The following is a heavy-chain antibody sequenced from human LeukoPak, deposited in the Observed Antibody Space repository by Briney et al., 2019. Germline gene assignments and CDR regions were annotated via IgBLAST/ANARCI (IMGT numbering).Heavy chain of an antibody. J-gene: IGHJ3*02. CDR3: ARFWVGYGGAFDI. V-gene: IGHV1-8*01. CDR2: MNPNSGNT. Sequence: GASVKVSCKASGYTFTSYDIDWVRQASGQGLEWMGWMNPNSGNTGYAQKFQGRVTMTRNTSISTAYMELSSLRSEDTAVYYCARFWVGYGGAFDIWGQGTMVTVSS. D-gene: IGHD3-10*01. CDR1: GYTFTSYD.